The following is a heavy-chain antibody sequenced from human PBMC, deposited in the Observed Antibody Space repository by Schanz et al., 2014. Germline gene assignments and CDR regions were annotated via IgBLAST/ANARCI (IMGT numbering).Heavy chain of an antibody. D-gene: IGHD1-26*01. CDR3: ARDHTTESYYSAGPPIDY. CDR1: GFSFGNYG. V-gene: IGHV3-23*01. J-gene: IGHJ4*02. Sequence: EVQLLESGGGLVQPGGSLRLSCEASGFSFGNYGMSWVRQAPGKGLEWVSGFDAHDGRAYYADSVKGRFTISRDNSKNTLFLQMNSLRAEDTAVYYCARDHTTESYYSAGPPIDYWGQGTLLTVSS. CDR2: FDAHDGRA.